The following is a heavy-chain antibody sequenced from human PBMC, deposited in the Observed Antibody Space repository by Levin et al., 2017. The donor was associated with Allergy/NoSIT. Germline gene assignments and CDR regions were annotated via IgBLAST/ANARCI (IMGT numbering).Heavy chain of an antibody. Sequence: PGGSLRLSCAASGFTFSSYAMHWVRQAPGKGLEWVAVISYDGSNKYYADSVKGRFTISRDNSKNTLYLQMNSLRAEDTAVYYCARAYYTTQIVVVPAAMVYWGQGTLVTVSS. CDR2: ISYDGSNK. D-gene: IGHD2-2*01. CDR1: GFTFSSYA. J-gene: IGHJ4*02. CDR3: ARAYYTTQIVVVPAAMVY. V-gene: IGHV3-30-3*01.